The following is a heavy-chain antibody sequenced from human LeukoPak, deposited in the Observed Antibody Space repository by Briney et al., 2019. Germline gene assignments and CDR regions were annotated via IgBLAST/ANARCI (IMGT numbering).Heavy chain of an antibody. V-gene: IGHV4-39*07. D-gene: IGHD3-10*01. CDR1: GGSISSSSYY. CDR3: ARSYGSGNYFDY. CDR2: VYYSGST. J-gene: IGHJ4*02. Sequence: SSETLSLTCTVSGGSISSSSYYWGWIRQPPGKGLEWIGSVYYSGSTYYNPSLKSRVTISVDTSKNQFSLKLSSVTAADTAVYYCARSYGSGNYFDYWGQGTLVTVSS.